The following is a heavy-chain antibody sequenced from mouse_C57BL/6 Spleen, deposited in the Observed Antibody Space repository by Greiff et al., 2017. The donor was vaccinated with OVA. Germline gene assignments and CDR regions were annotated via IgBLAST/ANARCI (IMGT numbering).Heavy chain of an antibody. CDR3: ARGIDYGWYFDV. D-gene: IGHD2-4*01. V-gene: IGHV5-16*01. CDR2: INYDGSST. Sequence: EVQLMESGGGLVQPGSSMKLSCTASGFTFSDYYMPWVRQVPGKGLEWVANINYDGSSTYYLDSLKSRFIISRDNAKNILYLQMSSLKSEDTATYDGARGIDYGWYFDVWGKGTTVTVSS. J-gene: IGHJ1*03. CDR1: GFTFSDYY.